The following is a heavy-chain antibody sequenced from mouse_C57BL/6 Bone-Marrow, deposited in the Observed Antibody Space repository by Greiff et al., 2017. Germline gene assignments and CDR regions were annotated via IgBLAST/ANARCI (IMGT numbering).Heavy chain of an antibody. CDR3: TTPLIYYYGSSYWYFDV. Sequence: EVQLQQSGAELVRPGASVKLSCTASGFNIKDDYMHWVKQRPEQGLEWIGWIDPENGDTEYASKFQGKATITADTSSNTAYLQLSSLTSEDTAVYYCTTPLIYYYGSSYWYFDVWGTGTTVTVSS. CDR1: GFNIKDDY. J-gene: IGHJ1*03. CDR2: IDPENGDT. D-gene: IGHD1-1*01. V-gene: IGHV14-4*01.